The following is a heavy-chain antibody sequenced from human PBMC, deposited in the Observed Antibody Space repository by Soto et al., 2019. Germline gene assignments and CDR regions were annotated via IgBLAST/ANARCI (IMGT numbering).Heavy chain of an antibody. J-gene: IGHJ6*02. CDR1: GYTFTAYD. V-gene: IGHV1-18*01. D-gene: IGHD3-10*01. CDR3: ARAGAAPYYYYGLDV. CDR2: IRAYNGDT. Sequence: QMMQSGAEVKKPGASVKVSCKTSGYTFTAYDIYWVRQAPGQGLGWMGWIRAYNGDTNYAQKFQTRVTMTTDKPTDTAYMDLRSLTSDDTAIYYCARAGAAPYYYYGLDVWGQGTTVTVSS.